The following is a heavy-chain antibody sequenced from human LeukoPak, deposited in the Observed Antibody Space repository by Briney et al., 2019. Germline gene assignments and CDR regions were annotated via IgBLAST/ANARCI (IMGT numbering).Heavy chain of an antibody. J-gene: IGHJ5*02. CDR2: INHSGST. Sequence: SETLSLTCAVYGGSFSGYYWSWIRQPPGKGLEWIGEINHSGSTNYNPSLKSRVTISVDTSKNQFSLMLTSVTAADTAVYYCASVSVAVTFGDWLDPWGQGTLVTVSS. CDR1: GGSFSGYY. CDR3: ASVSVAVTFGDWLDP. D-gene: IGHD3-16*01. V-gene: IGHV4-34*01.